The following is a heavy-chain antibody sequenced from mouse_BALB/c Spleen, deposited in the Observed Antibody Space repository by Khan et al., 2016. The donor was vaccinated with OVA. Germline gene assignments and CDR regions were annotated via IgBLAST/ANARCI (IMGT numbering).Heavy chain of an antibody. Sequence: QVQLQQPGPELVKPGALVKISCKASGYTFTSYDINWVKQRPRQGLEWIGWISPGAGSSKYNEKFKGPATLTADTSSSPAYMQLTSLTSENSAVDFCAREGVRGVALDYWGQGTSVTVSS. CDR3: AREGVRGVALDY. CDR2: ISPGAGSS. V-gene: IGHV1S56*01. J-gene: IGHJ4*01. D-gene: IGHD1-1*01. CDR1: GYTFTSYD.